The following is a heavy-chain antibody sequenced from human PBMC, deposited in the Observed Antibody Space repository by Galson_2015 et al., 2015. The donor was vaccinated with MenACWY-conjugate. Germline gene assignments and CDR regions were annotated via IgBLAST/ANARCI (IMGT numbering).Heavy chain of an antibody. J-gene: IGHJ4*02. CDR3: ARRSARSHFDH. Sequence: MGRIDPSASFANYSPPFQGQVTMSADQSINTAYLQWASLKSSDSAIYYCARRSARSHFDHWGQGTLVTVSS. CDR2: IDPSASFA. D-gene: IGHD6-6*01. V-gene: IGHV5-10-1*04.